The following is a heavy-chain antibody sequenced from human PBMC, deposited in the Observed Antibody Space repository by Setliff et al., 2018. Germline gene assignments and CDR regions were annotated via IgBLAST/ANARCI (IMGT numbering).Heavy chain of an antibody. J-gene: IGHJ6*03. CDR3: ARNGDVDTGFLGYYYYYYMDV. V-gene: IGHV3-48*01. D-gene: IGHD5-18*01. CDR2: ISSSSRTK. Sequence: GESLKISCAASGSTFRSYTMNWVRQAPGKGLEWVSYISSSSRTKYYADSVKGRFTISRDNAKNSLYLQMNSLRAEDTAVYYCARNGDVDTGFLGYYYYYYMDVWGKGTTVTVSS. CDR1: GSTFRSYT.